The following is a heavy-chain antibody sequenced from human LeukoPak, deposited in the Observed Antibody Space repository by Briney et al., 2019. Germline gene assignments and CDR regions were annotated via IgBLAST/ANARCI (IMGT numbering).Heavy chain of an antibody. CDR2: IIPILGIA. J-gene: IGHJ4*02. CDR1: GGTFSSYA. CDR3: AGARHDLWFGELYYFDY. V-gene: IGHV1-69*04. Sequence: ASVKVSCKASGGTFSSYAISWVRQAPGQGLEWMGRIIPILGIANYAQKFQGRVTITADKSTSTAYMELSSLRSEDTAVYYCAGARHDLWFGELYYFDYWGQGTLVTVSS. D-gene: IGHD3-10*01.